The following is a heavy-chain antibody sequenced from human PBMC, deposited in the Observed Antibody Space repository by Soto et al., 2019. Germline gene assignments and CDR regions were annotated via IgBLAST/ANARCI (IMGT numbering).Heavy chain of an antibody. J-gene: IGHJ3*01. D-gene: IGHD3-22*01. CDR3: ATRPLLPGAP. CDR2: IYSGGST. V-gene: IGHV3-53*01. CDR1: GFTFSSND. Sequence: EVQLVESGGGLIQPGGSLRLSCAASGFTFSSNDMNWVRQAPGEGLEWVSLIYSGGSTYYADSVKGRFTISRDNSKNTLYLHMSSLRAEDTAVYYCATRPLLPGAPWGQGTMVTVSS.